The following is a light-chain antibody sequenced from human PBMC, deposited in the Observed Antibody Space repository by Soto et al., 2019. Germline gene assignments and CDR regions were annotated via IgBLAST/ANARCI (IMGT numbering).Light chain of an antibody. CDR2: QDS. CDR3: QAWDSSTRVV. J-gene: IGLJ2*01. CDR1: KLGDKY. V-gene: IGLV3-1*01. Sequence: SYDLTQPPSVSVSPGQTASITCSGDKLGDKYACWYQQKPGQSPVLVIYQDSKRPSGIPERFSGSNSGNTATLTISGTQAMDEADYYYQAWDSSTRVVFGGGTQLTVL.